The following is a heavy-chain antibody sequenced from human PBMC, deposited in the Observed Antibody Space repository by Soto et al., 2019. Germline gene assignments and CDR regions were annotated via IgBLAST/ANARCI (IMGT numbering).Heavy chain of an antibody. CDR1: GYTFTGYY. J-gene: IGHJ6*02. CDR3: ASTPRRFLEWLLPGMDV. Sequence: QVQLVQSGAEVKKPGASVKVACKASGYTFTGYYMHWVRQAPGQGLEWMGWINPNSGGTNYAQKFQGRVTMTRDTSISTAYMVLSRLRSDDTAVYYCASTPRRFLEWLLPGMDVWGQGTTVTVSS. D-gene: IGHD3-3*01. CDR2: INPNSGGT. V-gene: IGHV1-2*02.